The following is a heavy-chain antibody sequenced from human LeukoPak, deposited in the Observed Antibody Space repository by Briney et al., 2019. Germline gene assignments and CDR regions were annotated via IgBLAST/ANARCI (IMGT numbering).Heavy chain of an antibody. J-gene: IGHJ4*02. CDR1: GDSISSYC. V-gene: IGHV4-59*01. CDR2: IYYSGST. D-gene: IGHD6-19*01. CDR3: ARVEGGSGWYYFDY. Sequence: PSETLSLTCTVSGDSISSYCWSWIRQPPGKGLEWIGCIYYSGSTNYNPSLKSRVTISVDTSKNHFSLKLSSVTAADTAVYYCARVEGGSGWYYFDYWGQGTLVTVSS.